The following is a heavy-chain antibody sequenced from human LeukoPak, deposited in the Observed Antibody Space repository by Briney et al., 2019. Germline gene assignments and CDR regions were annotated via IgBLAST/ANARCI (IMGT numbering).Heavy chain of an antibody. CDR3: AGLVGRYSSGLYYYYFDY. D-gene: IGHD3-22*01. CDR2: MYLSGTT. V-gene: IGHV4-4*02. CDR1: GDSINSLDL. Sequence: PSQTLSLTCTVSGDSINSLDLWSWVRQPPGKGLEWIGEMYLSGTTHSNPSVKSRVTISIDKSKNQFFLNLSSVAAADTAVYYCAGLVGRYSSGLYYYYFDYWGQGTLVTVSS. J-gene: IGHJ4*02.